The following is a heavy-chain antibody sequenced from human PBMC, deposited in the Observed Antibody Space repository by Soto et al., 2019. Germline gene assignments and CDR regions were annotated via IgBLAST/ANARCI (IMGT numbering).Heavy chain of an antibody. CDR1: GYSFTTYW. J-gene: IGHJ4*02. D-gene: IGHD3-22*01. Sequence: GESLKICCKGSGYSFTTYWIGWVRQMPGKGLEWMGIIYPGDSDTRYSPSFQGQVTISADKSISTAYLQWSSLRASDTAMYFCARLEQTYYYDSSGYPFDYWGQGTQVTVSS. CDR3: ARLEQTYYYDSSGYPFDY. CDR2: IYPGDSDT. V-gene: IGHV5-51*01.